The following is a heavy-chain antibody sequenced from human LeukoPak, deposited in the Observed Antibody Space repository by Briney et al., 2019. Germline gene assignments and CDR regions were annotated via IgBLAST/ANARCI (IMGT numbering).Heavy chain of an antibody. CDR1: GGSISSGSYY. CDR3: ARGSVRGEFDP. Sequence: SETLSLTCTVSGGSISSGSYYWSWIRQPAGKGLEWIGRIYTSGSTNYNPSLKSRVTMSVDTSKNQFSLKLSSVTAADTAVYSCARGSVRGEFDPWGQGTLVTVSS. CDR2: IYTSGST. D-gene: IGHD3-10*01. J-gene: IGHJ5*02. V-gene: IGHV4-61*02.